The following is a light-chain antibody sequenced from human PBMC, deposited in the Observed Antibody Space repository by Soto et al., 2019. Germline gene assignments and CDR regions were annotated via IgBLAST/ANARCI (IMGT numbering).Light chain of an antibody. CDR3: QKYNSAPRT. J-gene: IGKJ4*01. Sequence: DIQMTQSPSSRSASVGDRVTITCRASQDISNYLAWYQQKPGKVPKLLIYAASTLQSGVPSRFSGSGSGTDFTLTISSLQPEDVATYYCQKYNSAPRTFGGGTKVEIK. V-gene: IGKV1-27*01. CDR1: QDISNY. CDR2: AAS.